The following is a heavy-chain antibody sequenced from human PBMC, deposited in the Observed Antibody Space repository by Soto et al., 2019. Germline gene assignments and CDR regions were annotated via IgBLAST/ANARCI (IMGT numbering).Heavy chain of an antibody. CDR2: ISAYNGNT. J-gene: IGHJ4*02. CDR1: GYTFTSYG. V-gene: IGHV1-18*01. D-gene: IGHD4-17*01. CDR3: ARDPDDYGDYFSNY. Sequence: ASVKVSCKASGYTFTSYGISWVRQAPGQGLEWMGWISAYNGNTNYAQKLQGRVTMTTDTSTSTAYMELRSLRSDDTAVYYCARDPDDYGDYFSNYWGQGTLVTVSS.